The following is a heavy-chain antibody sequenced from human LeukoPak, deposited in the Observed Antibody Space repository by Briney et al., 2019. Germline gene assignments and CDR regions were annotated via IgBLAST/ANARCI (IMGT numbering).Heavy chain of an antibody. CDR1: GFTFSSYA. CDR2: ISGSGGST. D-gene: IGHD3-10*01. Sequence: PGGSLRLSCAASGFTFSSYAMSWVRQAPGKGLEWVSAISGSGGSTYYADSVKGRFTISRDNSKNTLYLQMNSLRAEDTAVYYCAKLGRYYYGSGSFPDYWGQGTLVTVSS. J-gene: IGHJ4*02. V-gene: IGHV3-23*01. CDR3: AKLGRYYYGSGSFPDY.